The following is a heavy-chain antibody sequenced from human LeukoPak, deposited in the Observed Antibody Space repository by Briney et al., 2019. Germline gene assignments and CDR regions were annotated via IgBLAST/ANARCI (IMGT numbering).Heavy chain of an antibody. CDR1: GFTFNNYV. Sequence: PGGSLRLSCEASGFTFNNYVMSWVRQAPGKGLEWVSSIIPSGGRTNYAESVKGRFTISRDDSKNTVDLQMNTLRAEDTAVYYCAKGEDGFEYYYYMDGWGKGTTVTVPS. D-gene: IGHD2/OR15-2a*01. CDR3: AKGEDGFEYYYYMDG. V-gene: IGHV3-23*01. J-gene: IGHJ6*03. CDR2: IIPSGGRT.